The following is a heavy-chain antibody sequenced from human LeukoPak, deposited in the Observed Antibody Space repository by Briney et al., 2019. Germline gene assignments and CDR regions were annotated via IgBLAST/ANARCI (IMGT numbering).Heavy chain of an antibody. CDR2: INHSGST. CDR1: GGSFSGYY. J-gene: IGHJ3*02. D-gene: IGHD3-22*01. Sequence: SETLSLTCAVYGGSFSGYYWSWIRQPPGKGLEWIGEINHSGSTNYNPSLKSRVTISVDTSKNQFCLKRSSGAAAEPAVYYCARGRRRTSITMIQTTAAGFDIWGQGTMVSVSS. CDR3: ARGRRRTSITMIQTTAAGFDI. V-gene: IGHV4-34*01.